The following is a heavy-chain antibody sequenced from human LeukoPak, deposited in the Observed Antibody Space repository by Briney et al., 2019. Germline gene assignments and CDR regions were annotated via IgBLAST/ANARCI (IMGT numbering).Heavy chain of an antibody. CDR2: FFNSGST. D-gene: IGHD6-13*01. J-gene: IGHJ4*02. Sequence: SETLSLTCTVSGASISDYFWSWIRQPPGKGLEWIGYFFNSGSTNYNPSLKSRVTISVDTSKNQFSLRLRSVTAADTAAYYCARGPWGHSSSWWDNWGQGTLVTVSS. CDR1: GASISDYF. V-gene: IGHV4-59*01. CDR3: ARGPWGHSSSWWDN.